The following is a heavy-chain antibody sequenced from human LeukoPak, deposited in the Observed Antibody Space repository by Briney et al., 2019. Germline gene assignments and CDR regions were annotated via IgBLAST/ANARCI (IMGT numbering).Heavy chain of an antibody. Sequence: GGSLRLSCAASGFTFSSYSMNWVRQAPGKGLEWVSYISSSSSTIYYADSVKGRFTISRDNSQNTLFLQMNSLRAEDTAVYYCAGFYYYGSGRNFDYWGQGILVTVSS. CDR1: GFTFSSYS. D-gene: IGHD3-10*01. CDR2: ISSSSSTI. V-gene: IGHV3-48*01. J-gene: IGHJ4*02. CDR3: AGFYYYGSGRNFDY.